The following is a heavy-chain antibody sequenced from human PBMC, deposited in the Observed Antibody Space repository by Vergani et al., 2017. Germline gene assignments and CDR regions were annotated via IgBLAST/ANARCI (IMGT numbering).Heavy chain of an antibody. D-gene: IGHD5-24*01. Sequence: EVQLLESGGSLKQPGGSVRLSCAASGFTFSTYAMHWVRQAPGKGLEWVSAISGSGGSTYYADSVKGRFTISRDNSKNTLYLQMNSLRAEDTAVYYCAKDRFGRDGYNVMDWFDPWGQGTLVTVSS. CDR3: AKDRFGRDGYNVMDWFDP. V-gene: IGHV3-23*01. CDR1: GFTFSTYA. CDR2: ISGSGGST. J-gene: IGHJ5*02.